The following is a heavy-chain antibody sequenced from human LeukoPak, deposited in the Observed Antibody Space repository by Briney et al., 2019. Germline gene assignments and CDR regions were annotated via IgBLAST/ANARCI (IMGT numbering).Heavy chain of an antibody. CDR3: ARYVWNGSGCYYFDY. CDR1: GFTFSVYY. CDR2: ISSSSSYT. V-gene: IGHV3-11*06. D-gene: IGHD3-10*01. Sequence: GGSLRLSCAAPGFTFSVYYMSWIRQAPGKGLEWVSYISSSSSYTNYADSVKGRYTISRDNAKNSLCLQMNSLRAEDTAVYYCARYVWNGSGCYYFDYWGQGTLVTVSS. J-gene: IGHJ4*02.